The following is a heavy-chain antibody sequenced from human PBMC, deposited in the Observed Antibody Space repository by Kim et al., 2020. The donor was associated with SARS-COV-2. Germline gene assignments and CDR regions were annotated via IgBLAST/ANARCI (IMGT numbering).Heavy chain of an antibody. CDR3: ARDFAVVTAIEYLQH. Sequence: ASVKVSCKASGYTFTSYAMHWVRQAPGQRLEWMGWINAGNGNTKYSQKFQGRVTITRDTSASTAYMELSSLRSEDTAVYYCARDFAVVTAIEYLQHWGQGTLVTVSS. D-gene: IGHD2-21*02. V-gene: IGHV1-3*01. J-gene: IGHJ1*01. CDR2: INAGNGNT. CDR1: GYTFTSYA.